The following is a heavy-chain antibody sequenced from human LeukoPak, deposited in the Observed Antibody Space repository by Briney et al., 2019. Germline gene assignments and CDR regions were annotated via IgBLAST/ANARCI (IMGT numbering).Heavy chain of an antibody. D-gene: IGHD6-13*01. CDR3: ASISSSSWEGQPSYSYGMDV. Sequence: ASVKVSCKASGYTFTGYYMHWVRQAPGQGLEWMGWIKPNRGGTNYAQKFQGRGTMTRDTSLSTAYMELSRLRSDATAVYYCASISSSSWEGQPSYSYGMDVWGQGTTVTVSS. CDR1: GYTFTGYY. J-gene: IGHJ6*02. V-gene: IGHV1-2*02. CDR2: IKPNRGGT.